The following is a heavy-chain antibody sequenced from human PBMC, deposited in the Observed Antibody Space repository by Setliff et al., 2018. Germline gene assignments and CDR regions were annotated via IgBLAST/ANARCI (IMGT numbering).Heavy chain of an antibody. J-gene: IGHJ4*02. V-gene: IGHV4-39*07. CDR3: ARGGGGYHSDF. Sequence: SETLSLTCKVSGDSMNSGVYYWAWIRQPPGKGLEWIGRIYSGGTTYYTPSLKSRVSISVDKSKNQFSLKLTSVTAADTAVYYCARGGGGYHSDFWGPGILVTVSS. CDR1: GDSMNSGVYY. D-gene: IGHD3-16*01. CDR2: IYSGGTT.